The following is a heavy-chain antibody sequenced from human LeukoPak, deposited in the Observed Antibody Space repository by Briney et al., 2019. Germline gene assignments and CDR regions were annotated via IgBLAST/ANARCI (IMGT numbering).Heavy chain of an antibody. CDR1: GFTFSSYW. J-gene: IGHJ4*02. CDR2: IKGDGSKI. CDR3: VRENNGAY. V-gene: IGHV3-7*01. D-gene: IGHD2-8*01. Sequence: GGSLRLSCAASGFTFSSYWMSWVRQAPGKGLERVANIKGDGSKIYYVDSVKGRFTISRDNARNSLYLQMDSLGAEDTAVYYCVRENNGAYWGQGTLVTVSS.